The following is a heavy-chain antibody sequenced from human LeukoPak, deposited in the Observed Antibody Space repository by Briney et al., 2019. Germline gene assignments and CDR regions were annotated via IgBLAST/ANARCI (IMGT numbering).Heavy chain of an antibody. CDR1: GFTFSDYG. Sequence: QTGGSLRLSCAASGFTFSDYGIHWVRQAPGKGLEWVAFIRFDATIKYYADSVKGRFTISRGNSKNTVYFQMNSLRPEDTAVYYCARAHYYFFMDVWGKGTTVTVSS. CDR3: ARAHYYFFMDV. V-gene: IGHV3-30*02. J-gene: IGHJ6*03. CDR2: IRFDATIK.